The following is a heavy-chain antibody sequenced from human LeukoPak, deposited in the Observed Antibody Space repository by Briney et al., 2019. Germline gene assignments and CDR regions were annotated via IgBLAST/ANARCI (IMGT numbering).Heavy chain of an antibody. CDR3: ARRYCSGSSCSPLDY. CDR1: GFTFSTYA. D-gene: IGHD2-2*01. J-gene: IGHJ4*02. V-gene: IGHV3-64*01. CDR2: INDDGSIT. Sequence: GGSLRLPCAASGFTFSTYAMHWVRQAPGKGLEFVSAINDDGSITYHANSVKGRFTISRDNSKNTLYLQMGSLRAEDMAVYYCARRYCSGSSCSPLDYWGQGTLVTVSS.